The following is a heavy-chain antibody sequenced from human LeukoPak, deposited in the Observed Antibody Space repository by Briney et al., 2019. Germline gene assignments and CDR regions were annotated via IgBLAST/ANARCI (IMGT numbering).Heavy chain of an antibody. J-gene: IGHJ6*03. Sequence: SETLSLTCAVSGGSIRSTNWWSWVRQPPGKGLEWIGEIYHSGSTNYNPSLKSRVTISVDKSKNQFSLKLSSVTAADTAVYYCARQNHPMGYSYKYYMDVWGKGTTVTVSS. V-gene: IGHV4-4*02. CDR3: ARQNHPMGYSYKYYMDV. CDR2: IYHSGST. CDR1: GGSIRSTNW. D-gene: IGHD5-12*01.